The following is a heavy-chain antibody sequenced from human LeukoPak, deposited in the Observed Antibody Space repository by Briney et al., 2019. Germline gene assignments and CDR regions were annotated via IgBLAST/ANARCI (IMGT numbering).Heavy chain of an antibody. CDR2: IYYSGST. Sequence: SETLSLTCTVSGGSISSYYWSWIRQPPGKGLEWIGYIYYSGSTNYNPSLKSRVTISVDTSKNQFSLKLSSVTAADTAVYYCARDARGWSGLDYWGQGTLVTVSS. CDR3: ARDARGWSGLDY. J-gene: IGHJ4*02. D-gene: IGHD3-3*01. CDR1: GGSISSYY. V-gene: IGHV4-59*01.